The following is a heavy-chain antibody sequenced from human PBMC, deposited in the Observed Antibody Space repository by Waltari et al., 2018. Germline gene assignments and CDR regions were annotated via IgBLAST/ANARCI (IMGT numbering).Heavy chain of an antibody. CDR3: AKDRRVTMVRGVIIKVDYFDY. CDR1: GFTFSSYA. D-gene: IGHD3-10*01. CDR2: IYSGGST. J-gene: IGHJ4*02. Sequence: EVQLLESGGGLVQPGGSLRLSCAASGFTFSSYAMSWVRQAPGKGLEWVSVIYSGGSTYYADAVKGRFTISRDNSKNTLYLQMNSLRAEDTAVYYCAKDRRVTMVRGVIIKVDYFDYWGQGTLVTVSS. V-gene: IGHV3-23*03.